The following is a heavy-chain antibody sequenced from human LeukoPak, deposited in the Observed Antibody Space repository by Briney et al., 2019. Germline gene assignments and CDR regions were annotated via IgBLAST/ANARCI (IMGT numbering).Heavy chain of an antibody. V-gene: IGHV3-21*04. J-gene: IGHJ3*02. D-gene: IGHD3-10*01. CDR1: GFTFSSYS. CDR3: ARESRGSGSKNDAFDI. CDR2: ISSSSSYI. Sequence: GGSLRLSCAASGFTFSSYSMNWVRQAPGKGLEWVSSISSSSSYIYYADSVKGRFTISRDNAKNSLYLQMNSLRAEDTAVYYCARESRGSGSKNDAFDIWGQGTMVSVSS.